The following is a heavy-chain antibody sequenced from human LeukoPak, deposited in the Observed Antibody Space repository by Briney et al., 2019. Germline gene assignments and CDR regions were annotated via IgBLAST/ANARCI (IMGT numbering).Heavy chain of an antibody. J-gene: IGHJ5*02. V-gene: IGHV4-34*01. Sequence: KPSETLSLTCAVYGGSFSGYYWSWIRQPPGKGLEWIGEINHSGSTNYNPSLKSRLIISVDTSKNQFSLRLSSVTAADTAVYYCASTNCSSASCYGANWFDPWGQGTLVTVSS. D-gene: IGHD2-2*01. CDR2: INHSGST. CDR3: ASTNCSSASCYGANWFDP. CDR1: GGSFSGYY.